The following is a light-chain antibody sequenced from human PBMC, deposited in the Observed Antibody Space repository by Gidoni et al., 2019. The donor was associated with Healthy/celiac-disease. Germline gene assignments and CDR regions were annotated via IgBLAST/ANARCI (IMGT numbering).Light chain of an antibody. CDR3: LAWDSSAAV. J-gene: IGLJ1*01. Sequence: SYELTPPPSVSVSPGQTASITCSGDKLGENYASWYQQKPGQSPVLVIYQDTKRPSGIPERFSGSNSGNTATLTISGTQAMDEADYYCLAWDSSAAVFGTGTKVTVL. CDR2: QDT. CDR1: KLGENY. V-gene: IGLV3-1*01.